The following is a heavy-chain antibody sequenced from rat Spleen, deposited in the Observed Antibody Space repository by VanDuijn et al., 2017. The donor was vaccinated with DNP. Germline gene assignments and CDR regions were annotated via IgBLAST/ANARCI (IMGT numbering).Heavy chain of an antibody. D-gene: IGHD5-1*01. J-gene: IGHJ2*01. V-gene: IGHV5-29*01. Sequence: EVHLVESDGGLVQPGRSLKLSCAASGFTFSDYYMAWVRQAPTKGLEWVATISYDGSITYYRDSVKGRFTISRDNAKSTLYLQMDSLRSEDTATYYCTREVLNWEGPFDYWGQGVMVTVSS. CDR1: GFTFSDYY. CDR3: TREVLNWEGPFDY. CDR2: ISYDGSIT.